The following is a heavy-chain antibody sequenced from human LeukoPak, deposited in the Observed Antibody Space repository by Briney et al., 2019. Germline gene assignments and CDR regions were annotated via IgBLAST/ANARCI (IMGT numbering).Heavy chain of an antibody. D-gene: IGHD3-3*02. J-gene: IGHJ3*02. CDR2: IYSGGGT. Sequence: PGGSLRLSCAASGFTVSTNYMTWVRQAPGKGLEWVSIIYSGGGTHYADSVKGRFTISRDNSKNTVYLQMNSLRAEDTAVYYCAREAHFASNDAFGIWGQGTMVTVSS. CDR3: AREAHFASNDAFGI. CDR1: GFTVSTNY. V-gene: IGHV3-53*01.